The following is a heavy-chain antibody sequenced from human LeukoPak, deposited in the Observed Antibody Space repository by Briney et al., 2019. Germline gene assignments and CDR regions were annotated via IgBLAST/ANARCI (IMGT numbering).Heavy chain of an antibody. V-gene: IGHV4-59*01. CDR1: GGSISSYY. Sequence: SETLSLTCTVSGGSISSYYWSWIRQPPGKGLEGIGYIYNSGSTNYNPSLKSRVTISVDTSKNQVSLKLSSVTAADTAVYYCARFQSSSSWDYYYGLDVWGQGTTVTVFS. J-gene: IGHJ6*02. CDR2: IYNSGST. D-gene: IGHD2-2*01. CDR3: ARFQSSSSWDYYYGLDV.